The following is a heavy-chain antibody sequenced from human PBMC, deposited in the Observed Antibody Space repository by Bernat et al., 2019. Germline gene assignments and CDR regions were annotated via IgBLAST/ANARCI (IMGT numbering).Heavy chain of an antibody. CDR1: GFTFSSYW. CDR3: ARVLYVLRFLEWSNDAFDI. J-gene: IGHJ3*02. D-gene: IGHD3-3*01. V-gene: IGHV3-7*03. Sequence: EVQLVDSGGGLVQPGGSLRLSFAASGFTFSSYWMSWVRQAPGKGLEWVANIKQDGSEKYYVDSVKGRFTISRDNAKNSLYLQMNSLRAEDTAVYYCARVLYVLRFLEWSNDAFDIWGQGKMVTVSS. CDR2: IKQDGSEK.